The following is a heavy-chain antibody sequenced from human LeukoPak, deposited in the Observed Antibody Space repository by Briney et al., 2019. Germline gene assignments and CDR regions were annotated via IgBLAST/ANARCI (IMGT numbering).Heavy chain of an antibody. CDR2: INPNSGGT. D-gene: IGHD3-3*01. V-gene: IGHV1-2*02. CDR3: ARSPITIFGVVSDY. Sequence: ASVKVSCKASGYTFTSYYMHWVRQAPGQGLEWMGWINPNSGGTNYAQKFQGRVTMTRDTSISTAYMELSRLRSGDPAVYYCARSPITIFGVVSDYWGQGTLVTVSS. J-gene: IGHJ4*02. CDR1: GYTFTSYY.